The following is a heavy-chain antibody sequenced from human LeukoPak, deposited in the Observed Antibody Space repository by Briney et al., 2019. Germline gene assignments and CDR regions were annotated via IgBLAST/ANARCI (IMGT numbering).Heavy chain of an antibody. CDR3: TRQYSGGMDV. D-gene: IGHD5-12*01. Sequence: SQILSLTCAMSGDSVSSKSAGWDWIRQSASRGLEWLGRTYYRSRWFNGYAVSVKGRITISPDTSKNQFSLQLNSVTPEDTAVYYCTRQYSGGMDVWGQGTTVTVSS. CDR2: TYYRSRWFN. V-gene: IGHV6-1*01. CDR1: GDSVSSKSAG. J-gene: IGHJ6*02.